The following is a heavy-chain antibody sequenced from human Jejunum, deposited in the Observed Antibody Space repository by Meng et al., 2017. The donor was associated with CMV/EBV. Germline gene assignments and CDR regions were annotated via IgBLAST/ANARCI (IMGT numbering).Heavy chain of an antibody. Sequence: QVQLVGAGGGVVQPGESLRLSWATSGFTFSTYGMHWVRQAPGKGLEWVTFIRNDGSNKYYVDSVKGRFTTSRDNSKNTVYLQVNSLRVEDTAVYYCVKEGLEYWGQGTLVTVSS. CDR1: GFTFSTYG. CDR3: VKEGLEY. D-gene: IGHD6-6*01. V-gene: IGHV3-30*02. J-gene: IGHJ4*02. CDR2: IRNDGSNK.